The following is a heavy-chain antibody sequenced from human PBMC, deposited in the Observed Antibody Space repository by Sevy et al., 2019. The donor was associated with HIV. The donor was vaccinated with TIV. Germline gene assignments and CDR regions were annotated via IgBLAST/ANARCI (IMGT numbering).Heavy chain of an antibody. J-gene: IGHJ6*03. Sequence: ASVKVSCKASGYTFTAYGITWVRQAPGEGLEWIGWISAYNGNTNSAQKFQGRVTMTTDTSTSTAYMELRSLRSDDTAMYYCARVDRKEAAGNYFYYYMDVWGKGTTVTVSS. CDR2: ISAYNGNT. D-gene: IGHD6-13*01. CDR3: ARVDRKEAAGNYFYYYMDV. CDR1: GYTFTAYG. V-gene: IGHV1-18*04.